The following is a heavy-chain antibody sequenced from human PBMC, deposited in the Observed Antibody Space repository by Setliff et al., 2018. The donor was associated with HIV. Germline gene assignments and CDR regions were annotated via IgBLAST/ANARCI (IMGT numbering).Heavy chain of an antibody. CDR1: GFTFSSYW. V-gene: IGHV3-7*03. CDR2: IKQDGSEK. D-gene: IGHD1-20*01. J-gene: IGHJ4*02. CDR3: ARDYSRYAWNYFDY. Sequence: GGSLRLSCAASGFTFSSYWMNWFRQAPGKGREWVANIKQDGSEKYYVDSVKGRFTISRDNAKKSLYWQMNSLRAEDTALYYCARDYSRYAWNYFDYWGQGTLVTVLL.